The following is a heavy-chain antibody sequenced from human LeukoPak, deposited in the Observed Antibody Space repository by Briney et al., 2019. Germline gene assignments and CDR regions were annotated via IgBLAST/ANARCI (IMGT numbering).Heavy chain of an antibody. CDR2: INHSGST. J-gene: IGHJ6*01. V-gene: IGHV4-34*01. CDR3: ARDRWSGGSCISRYYTSGIAA. CDR1: GGSFSGYY. Sequence: SETLSLTCAVYGGSFSGYYWSWLRQPPGKGLEWIGEINHSGSTNYNPSLRSRVTISVDTSKNKFSLPMSSVTAADTAVYYCARDRWSGGSCISRYYTSGIAARGKGATVTVS. D-gene: IGHD2-15*01.